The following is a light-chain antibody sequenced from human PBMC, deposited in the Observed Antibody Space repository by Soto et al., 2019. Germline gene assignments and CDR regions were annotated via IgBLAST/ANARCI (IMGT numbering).Light chain of an antibody. CDR3: SSYGGKNNLV. CDR2: EVT. CDR1: SSDVGGYNY. J-gene: IGLJ2*01. V-gene: IGLV2-8*01. Sequence: QSALTQPPSASGSPGQSVAISCTGTSSDVGGYNYVSWYQQHPGKAPKLMIYEVTKRPSGVPDRFSGSKSGNTASLTVSGLQAEDDDDYYCSSYGGKNNLVFGGGTKLTVL.